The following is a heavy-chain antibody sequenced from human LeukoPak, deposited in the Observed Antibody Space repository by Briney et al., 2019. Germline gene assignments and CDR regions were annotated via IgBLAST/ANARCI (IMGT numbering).Heavy chain of an antibody. V-gene: IGHV4-34*01. CDR1: GGSFSGYY. Sequence: SETLSLTCAVYGGSFSGYYWSWIRQPPGKGLEWIGEINHSGSTNYNPSLKSRVTISVDTSKNQFSLKLSSVTAADTAVYYCARGRFWFGEFWADPGGQGTLVTVS. J-gene: IGHJ5*02. CDR3: ARGRFWFGEFWADP. D-gene: IGHD3-10*01. CDR2: INHSGST.